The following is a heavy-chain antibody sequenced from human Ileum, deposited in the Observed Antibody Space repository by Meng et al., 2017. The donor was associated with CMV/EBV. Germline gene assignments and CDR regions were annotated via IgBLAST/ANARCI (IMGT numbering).Heavy chain of an antibody. D-gene: IGHD2-2*01. CDR2: IDPKDGDT. CDR1: EYPIIGCY. V-gene: IGHV1-2*02. Sequence: SEYPIIGCYVHWVRQAPGQGLEWMGWIDPKDGDTDYDQKFQGRVTMTTDTSISTAFMDLNSLRSDDTALYYCARTTRVLPAAKGLDYWGQGTLVTVSS. J-gene: IGHJ4*02. CDR3: ARTTRVLPAAKGLDY.